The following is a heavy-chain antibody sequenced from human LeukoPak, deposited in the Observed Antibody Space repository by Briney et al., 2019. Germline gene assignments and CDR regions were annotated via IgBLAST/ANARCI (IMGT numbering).Heavy chain of an antibody. CDR2: INHSGST. CDR1: GFTFSSYE. CDR3: ARAGYGDPDFDY. D-gene: IGHD4-17*01. J-gene: IGHJ4*02. V-gene: IGHV4-34*01. Sequence: GSLRLSCAASGFTFSSYEMNWIRQPPGKGLEWIGEINHSGSTNYNPSLKSRVTISVDTSKNQFSLKLSSVTAADTAVYYCARAGYGDPDFDYWDQGTLVTVSS.